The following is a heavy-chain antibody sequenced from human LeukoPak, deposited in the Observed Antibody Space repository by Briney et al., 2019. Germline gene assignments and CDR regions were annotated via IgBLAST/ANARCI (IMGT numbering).Heavy chain of an antibody. Sequence: GGSLTLSCAASGFTFSDYWMYWVRQGPGKRLLSVSRINPDGRTAHYADSVTGRFTISRDNARNTVYLQMNSLRAEDTGVYYCARATAFQFMGTYISWGLGVLVTVSS. CDR1: GFTFSDYW. V-gene: IGHV3-74*01. D-gene: IGHD1-7*01. CDR3: ARATAFQFMGTYIS. CDR2: INPDGRTA. J-gene: IGHJ5*02.